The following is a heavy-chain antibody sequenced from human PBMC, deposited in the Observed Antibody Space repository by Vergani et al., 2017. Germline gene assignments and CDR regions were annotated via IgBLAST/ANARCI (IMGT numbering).Heavy chain of an antibody. D-gene: IGHD6-19*01. CDR3: AKWQWLVPYMDV. Sequence: LQLQESGPGLVKPSETLSLTCTVSGVSIGSNSYYWGWIRQPPGKGLEWVSAISGSDGSTYYADSVKGRFTISRDNSKNTLYLQMNSLRAEDTAVYYCAKWQWLVPYMDVWGKGTPVTVSS. V-gene: IGHV3-23*01. CDR1: GVSIGSNSYY. CDR2: ISGSDGST. J-gene: IGHJ6*03.